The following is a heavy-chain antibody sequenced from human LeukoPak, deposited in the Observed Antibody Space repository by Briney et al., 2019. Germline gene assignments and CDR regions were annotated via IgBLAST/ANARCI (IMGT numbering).Heavy chain of an antibody. CDR3: ARDRNYYDSSGYRRVDY. V-gene: IGHV3-48*04. CDR1: GFTFSSYA. Sequence: GGSLRLSCAASGFTFSSYAMSWVRQAPGKGLEWVSYISSSSSTIYYADSVKGRFTISRDNAKNSLYLQMNSLRAEDTAVYYCARDRNYYDSSGYRRVDYWGQGTLVTVSS. CDR2: ISSSSSTI. J-gene: IGHJ4*02. D-gene: IGHD3-22*01.